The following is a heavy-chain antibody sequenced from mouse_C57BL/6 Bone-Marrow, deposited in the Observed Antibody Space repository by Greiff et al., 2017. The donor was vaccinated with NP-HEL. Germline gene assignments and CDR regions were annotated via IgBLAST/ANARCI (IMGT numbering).Heavy chain of an antibody. CDR1: GYTFTSYD. J-gene: IGHJ3*01. CDR2: IYPRDGST. V-gene: IGHV1-85*01. D-gene: IGHD2-4*01. CDR3: ARWDYDYDEAWFAY. Sequence: QVQLQQSGPELVKPGASVKLSCKASGYTFTSYDINWVKQRPGQGLEWIGWIYPRDGSTKYNEKFKGKATLTVDTSSSTAYMELHSLTSEDSAVYFCARWDYDYDEAWFAYWGQGTLVTVSA.